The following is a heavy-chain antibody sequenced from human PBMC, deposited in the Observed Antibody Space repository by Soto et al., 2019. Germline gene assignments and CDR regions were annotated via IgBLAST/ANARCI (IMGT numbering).Heavy chain of an antibody. J-gene: IGHJ5*02. V-gene: IGHV1-3*01. CDR2: INAGNGNT. CDR1: GYTFTSYA. Sequence: ASVKVSCKASGYTFTSYAMHWVRQAPGQRLEWMGWINAGNGNTKYSQKFQGRVTITRDTSASTAYMELSSLRSEDTAVYYCARAYYDFWSGYYTNWFDPWGQGTLVTVS. CDR3: ARAYYDFWSGYYTNWFDP. D-gene: IGHD3-3*01.